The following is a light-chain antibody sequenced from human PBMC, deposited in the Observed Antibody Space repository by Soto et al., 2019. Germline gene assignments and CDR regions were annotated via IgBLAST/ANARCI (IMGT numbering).Light chain of an antibody. CDR2: EVS. CDR3: CSHAGSGSEV. J-gene: IGLJ1*01. V-gene: IGLV2-23*02. CDR1: SSDVGSHNL. Sequence: QSVLTQPASVSGSPGQSITISCTGTSSDVGSHNLVSWYQQYPGKAPKLMIYEVSKRPSGVSNRFSGSKSGNTASLTISGLQGEDEADYYCCSHAGSGSEVFGTGTKVTVL.